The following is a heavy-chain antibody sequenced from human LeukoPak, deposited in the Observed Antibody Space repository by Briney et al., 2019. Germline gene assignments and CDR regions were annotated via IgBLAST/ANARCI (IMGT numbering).Heavy chain of an antibody. CDR2: ISSSSSYI. Sequence: GGSLRLSCAASGFTFSSYSMNWVRQAPGKGLEWVSSISSSSSYIYYADSVKGRFTISRDNAKNSLYLQMNSLRAEDTAVYYCARHGVLLWFGESNAFDIWGQGTMVTVSS. V-gene: IGHV3-21*01. CDR1: GFTFSSYS. CDR3: ARHGVLLWFGESNAFDI. D-gene: IGHD3-10*01. J-gene: IGHJ3*02.